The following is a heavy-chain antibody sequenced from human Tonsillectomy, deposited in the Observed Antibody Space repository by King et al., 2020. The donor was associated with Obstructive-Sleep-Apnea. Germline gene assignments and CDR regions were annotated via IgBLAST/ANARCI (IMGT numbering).Heavy chain of an antibody. V-gene: IGHV3-23*04. CDR3: AKDWGIVATIQVWFDP. J-gene: IGHJ5*02. CDR2: ISGSGGST. D-gene: IGHD5-12*01. CDR1: GFTFSSYA. Sequence: VQLVESGGGLVQPGGSLRLSCAASGFTFSSYAMSWVRQAPGKGLEWVSAISGSGGSTYYADSVKGRFTISRDNSKNTLYLQMNSLRAEDTAVYYCAKDWGIVATIQVWFDPWGQGTLVTVSS.